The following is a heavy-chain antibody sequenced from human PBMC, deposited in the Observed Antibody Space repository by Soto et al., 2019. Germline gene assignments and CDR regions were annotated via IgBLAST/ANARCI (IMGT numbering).Heavy chain of an antibody. D-gene: IGHD2-2*01. CDR3: VIDQKYFRVNGNWFDS. V-gene: IGHV1-18*04. Sequence: APVKVSCKASGYTSADFGISWVRQAPGQGLEWMGWVSGNNGASNPAPKVQGRITMTLDTSTGVSYMALRSRRSDDTAIYYCVIDQKYFRVNGNWFDSRGQGTLVTVAS. CDR2: VSGNNGAS. J-gene: IGHJ5*01. CDR1: GYTSADFG.